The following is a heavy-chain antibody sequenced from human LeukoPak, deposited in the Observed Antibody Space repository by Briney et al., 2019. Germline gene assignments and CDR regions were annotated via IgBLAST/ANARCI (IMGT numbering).Heavy chain of an antibody. J-gene: IGHJ5*02. D-gene: IGHD3-10*01. CDR3: ARVLPSVTNWFGP. Sequence: GGSLRLSCTASGFTVCSNYMSWVRQAPGKGLEWVSLLFSDGSSYYADSVRGRFTISRDNSRHTMSLQMNSLRAEDTAVYYCARVLPSVTNWFGPWGQGTLVTVSS. CDR2: LFSDGSS. V-gene: IGHV3-66*01. CDR1: GFTVCSNY.